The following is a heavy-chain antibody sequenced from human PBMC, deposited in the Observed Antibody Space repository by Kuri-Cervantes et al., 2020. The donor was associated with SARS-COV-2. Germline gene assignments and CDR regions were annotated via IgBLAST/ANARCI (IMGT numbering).Heavy chain of an antibody. V-gene: IGHV4-38-2*02. CDR2: IYHSGST. CDR3: ARDKLWFGELTNWFDP. CDR1: GYSISSGYY. Sequence: SETLSLTCTVSGYSISSGYYWGWIRQPPGKGLEWIGSIYHSGSTYYNPSLKSRVTMSVDTSKNQFSLKLSSVTAADTAVYYCARDKLWFGELTNWFDPWGQGTLVTVSS. J-gene: IGHJ5*02. D-gene: IGHD3-10*01.